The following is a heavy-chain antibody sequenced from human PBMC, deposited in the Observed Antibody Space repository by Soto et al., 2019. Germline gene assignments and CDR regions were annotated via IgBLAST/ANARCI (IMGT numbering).Heavy chain of an antibody. CDR3: ARVLYYGSGSYSPYGIDV. V-gene: IGHV1-69*01. Sequence: QVQLVQSGAEVKKPGSSVKVSCKTSGVSFNNNGIGWVRQAPGHGLEWMGGVSPPFRTSNYARKFQGRISMTADASTGTVNMELISLTSEDTAQYYCARVLYYGSGSYSPYGIDVWGQGTTVTVSS. D-gene: IGHD3-10*01. CDR2: VSPPFRTS. CDR1: GVSFNNNG. J-gene: IGHJ6*02.